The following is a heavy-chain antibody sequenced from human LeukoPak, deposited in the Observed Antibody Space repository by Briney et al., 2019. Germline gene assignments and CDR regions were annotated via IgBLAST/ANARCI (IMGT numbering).Heavy chain of an antibody. V-gene: IGHV3-30-3*01. CDR2: ISYDGSNK. CDR1: GFTFGNYA. J-gene: IGHJ4*02. D-gene: IGHD1-26*01. Sequence: PGGSLRLSCAASGFTFGNYAMHWVRQAPGKGLEWVTVISYDGSNKKYADSVKGRFTISRDNSKNILYLQMSSLKPEDTAVYYCARGVFTGGTYYGYWGQGTLVTVSS. CDR3: ARGVFTGGTYYGY.